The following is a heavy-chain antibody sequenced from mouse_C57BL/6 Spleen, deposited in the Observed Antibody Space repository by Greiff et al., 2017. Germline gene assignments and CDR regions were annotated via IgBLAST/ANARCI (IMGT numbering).Heavy chain of an antibody. V-gene: IGHV5-6*01. CDR2: ISSGGSYT. CDR1: GFTFSSYG. J-gene: IGHJ3*01. CDR3: ARRGHYDYDWFAY. D-gene: IGHD2-4*01. Sequence: EVQVVESGGDLVKPGGSLKLSCAASGFTFSSYGMSWVRQTPDKRLEWVATISSGGSYTYYPDSVKGRFTISRDNAKNTLYLQMSSLKSEDTAMYYCARRGHYDYDWFAYWGQGTLVTVSA.